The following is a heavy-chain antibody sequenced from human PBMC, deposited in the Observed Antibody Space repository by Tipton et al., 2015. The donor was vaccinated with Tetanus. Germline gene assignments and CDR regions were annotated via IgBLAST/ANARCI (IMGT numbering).Heavy chain of an antibody. V-gene: IGHV3-23*01. J-gene: IGHJ5*01. D-gene: IGHD4-11*01. CDR2: INYSGGST. CDR1: GFSFRSYS. Sequence: SLRLSCAASGFSFRSYSMTWVRQAPGKGLEWVSTINYSGGSTYYPDSVRGRFTISRDNSKNTLYLQMSSLTAEDTAIYFCAKDLFSNSNWLDSWGQGTPVTVSS. CDR3: AKDLFSNSNWLDS.